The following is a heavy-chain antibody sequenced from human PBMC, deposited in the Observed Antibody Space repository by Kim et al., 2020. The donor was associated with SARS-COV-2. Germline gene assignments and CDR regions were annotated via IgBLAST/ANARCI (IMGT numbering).Heavy chain of an antibody. J-gene: IGHJ5*02. CDR1: GYTFTGYY. V-gene: IGHV1-2*02. CDR3: AREETHGDYRRRRGLNWFDP. CDR2: INPNSGGT. D-gene: IGHD4-17*01. Sequence: ASVKVSCKASGYTFTGYYMHWVRQAPGQGLEWMGWINPNSGGTNYAQKFQGRVTMTRDTSISTAYMELSRLRSDDTAVYYCAREETHGDYRRRRGLNWFDPWGQGTLVTVSS.